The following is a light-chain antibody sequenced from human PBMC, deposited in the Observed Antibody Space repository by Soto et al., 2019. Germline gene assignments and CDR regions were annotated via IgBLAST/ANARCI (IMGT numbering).Light chain of an antibody. CDR3: QQYNDNWT. CDR1: QSISSW. CDR2: KAS. J-gene: IGKJ1*01. V-gene: IGKV1-5*03. Sequence: DIQMTQSPSTLSASVGDRVTITCRASQSISSWLAWYQQKPGTAPRLLIYKASTLQSGVPSRFSGSGSGTEFTLTISSLQPDDSATYYCQQYNDNWTFGQGPKVDIK.